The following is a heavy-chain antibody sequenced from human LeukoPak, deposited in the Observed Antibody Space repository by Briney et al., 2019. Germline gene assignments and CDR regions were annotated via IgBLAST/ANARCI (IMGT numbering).Heavy chain of an antibody. CDR1: GGSFSGYY. J-gene: IGHJ3*02. CDR3: ARSPVRVRLHAFDI. D-gene: IGHD3-10*01. V-gene: IGHV4-34*01. Sequence: SETLSLTCAVYGGSFSGYYWSWIRQPPGKGLEWIGEINHSGSTKYNPSLKSRVTISVDTSKNQFSLKLSSVTAADTAVYYCARSPVRVRLHAFDIWGQGTMVTVSS. CDR2: INHSGST.